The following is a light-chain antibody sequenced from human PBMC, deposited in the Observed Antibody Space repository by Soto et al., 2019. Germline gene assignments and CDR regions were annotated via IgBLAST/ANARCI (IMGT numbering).Light chain of an antibody. CDR3: QVWDSSSDHVV. Sequence: SYDLTQPPSVSVAPGQTARITCGGNNIGRKSVHWYQQKPGQAPVLVVYDDSDRPSGIPERFSGSNSGNTATLTISRVEAGDEADYYCQVWDSSSDHVVFGGGTKVTVL. CDR2: DDS. J-gene: IGLJ2*01. CDR1: NIGRKS. V-gene: IGLV3-21*02.